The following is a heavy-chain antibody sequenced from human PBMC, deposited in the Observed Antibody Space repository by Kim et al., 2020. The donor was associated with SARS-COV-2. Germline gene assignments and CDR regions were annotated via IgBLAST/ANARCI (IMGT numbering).Heavy chain of an antibody. Sequence: ASVKVSCKASGYTFTNYYMHWVRQAPGQGLEWMGIIHPGDGRTTYAQRFQGRITMTRDTSTSAVYMELSSLRYEDTAVYYCAREVGATDLWGQGTLVTVSS. V-gene: IGHV1-46*01. CDR1: GYTFTNYY. D-gene: IGHD1-26*01. J-gene: IGHJ4*02. CDR3: AREVGATDL. CDR2: IHPGDGRT.